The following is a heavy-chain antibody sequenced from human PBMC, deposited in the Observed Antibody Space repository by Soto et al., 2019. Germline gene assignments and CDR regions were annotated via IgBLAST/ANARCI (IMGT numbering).Heavy chain of an antibody. V-gene: IGHV3-30*18. CDR3: AKSEGGSWVVYYYGMDV. CDR1: GFTFSSYG. Sequence: GGSLRLSCAASGFTFSSYGMHWVRQAPGKGLEWVAVISYDGSNKYYADSVKGRFTISRDNSKNTLYLQMNSLRAEDTAVYYCAKSEGGSWVVYYYGMDVWGQGTTVTVSS. J-gene: IGHJ6*02. D-gene: IGHD3-16*01. CDR2: ISYDGSNK.